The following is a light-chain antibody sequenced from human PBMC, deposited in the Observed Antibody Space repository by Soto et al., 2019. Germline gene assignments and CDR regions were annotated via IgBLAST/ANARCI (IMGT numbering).Light chain of an antibody. CDR2: GAS. CDR1: QSVSNNY. V-gene: IGKV3-20*01. CDR3: QQYGSSGT. Sequence: GLSQSPCTLSLSPGERATLSCRASQSVSNNYLAWYQQKPGQAPRLLIYGASNRATGIPDRFSGSGSGTDFTLTISRLEPEDFAVYYCQQYGSSGTFGQGTKVAI. J-gene: IGKJ1*01.